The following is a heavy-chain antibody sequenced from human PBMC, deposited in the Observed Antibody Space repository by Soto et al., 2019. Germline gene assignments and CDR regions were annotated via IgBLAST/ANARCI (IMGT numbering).Heavy chain of an antibody. J-gene: IGHJ6*02. D-gene: IGHD3-9*01. V-gene: IGHV3-30*18. CDR1: GFTFSNYG. CDR2: ISYDGSNK. CDR3: AKEGQYYDILTGHRSYYGMDV. Sequence: ESGGGVVQPGRSLRLSCAASGFTFSNYGMHWVRQAPGKGLEWVAVISYDGSNKYYADSVKGRFTISRDNSKNTLYLQMNSLRVEDTTVYYCAKEGQYYDILTGHRSYYGMDVWGQGTTVTVSS.